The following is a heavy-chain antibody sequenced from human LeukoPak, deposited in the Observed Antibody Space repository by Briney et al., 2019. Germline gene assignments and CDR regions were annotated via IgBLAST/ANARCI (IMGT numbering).Heavy chain of an antibody. Sequence: SETLSLTCTVSGGPINSSNGTWFRQPPGKGLKFIGNIHYTGSTNYNPSLKSRVTISVDTSKNQFSLKLSSVTAADTAIYYCARGGYYGSGNDFRFDPWGQGTLVTVSS. J-gene: IGHJ5*02. D-gene: IGHD3-10*01. CDR2: IHYTGST. V-gene: IGHV4-59*01. CDR3: ARGGYYGSGNDFRFDP. CDR1: GGPINSSN.